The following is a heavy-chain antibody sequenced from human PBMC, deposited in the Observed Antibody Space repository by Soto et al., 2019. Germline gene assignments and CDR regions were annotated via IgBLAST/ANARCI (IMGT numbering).Heavy chain of an antibody. V-gene: IGHV3-48*01. Sequence: GSLRLSCAASGFTFNSYSMNWVRQAPGKGLEWISYISSGGSTTYYADSVKGRFTISRDTAKNSLFLQMNSLRAEDTALYYCARGYSSSSGRGQSLWSPVLASTRLTRWSDPWGQGTLVTVSS. D-gene: IGHD6-6*01. CDR2: ISSGGSTT. CDR3: ARGYSSSSGRGQSLWSPVLASTRLTRWSDP. CDR1: GFTFNSYS. J-gene: IGHJ5*02.